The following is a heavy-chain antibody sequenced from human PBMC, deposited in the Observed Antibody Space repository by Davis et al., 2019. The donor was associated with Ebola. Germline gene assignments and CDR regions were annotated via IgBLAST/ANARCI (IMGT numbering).Heavy chain of an antibody. V-gene: IGHV1-18*01. CDR1: GGTFSSYG. J-gene: IGHJ5*02. CDR3: ARDATTVTTIWFDP. CDR2: INVYNGHT. D-gene: IGHD4-17*01. Sequence: AASVKVSCKASGGTFSSYGISWVRQAPGQGLEWIGRINVYNGHTNYAQNFQGRVTVSTDTSTSIAYMELRSLRSDDTALYYCARDATTVTTIWFDPWGQGTLVTVSS.